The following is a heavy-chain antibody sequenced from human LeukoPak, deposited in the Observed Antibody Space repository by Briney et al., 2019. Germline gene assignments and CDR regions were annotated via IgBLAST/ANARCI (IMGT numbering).Heavy chain of an antibody. J-gene: IGHJ3*02. CDR1: GYTFTIYG. CDR2: ISAYNGNT. V-gene: IGHV1-18*04. CDR3: ARDRGPTLDVCAFDI. Sequence: ASVKVSCKASGYTFTIYGISWVRQAPGQGLEWMGWISAYNGNTNYAQKLQGRVTITTDTSTSTAYMELRSLRSVDTAVYYCARDRGPTLDVCAFDIWGQGTMVTVSS. D-gene: IGHD1-1*01.